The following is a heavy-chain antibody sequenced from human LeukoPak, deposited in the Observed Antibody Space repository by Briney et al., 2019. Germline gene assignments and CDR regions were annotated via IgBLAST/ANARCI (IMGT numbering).Heavy chain of an antibody. CDR1: GFTFSSYW. V-gene: IGHV3-74*01. D-gene: IGHD5-18*01. J-gene: IGHJ4*02. CDR2: INSDGSSR. Sequence: GGSLRLSCAASGFTFSSYWMHWVRQAPGKGLVWVSRINSDGSSRSYADSVKGRFTISRDNARNTLYLQMNSLRAEDTAVYYCARVGIQLWSALDYWGQGTLVTVSS. CDR3: ARVGIQLWSALDY.